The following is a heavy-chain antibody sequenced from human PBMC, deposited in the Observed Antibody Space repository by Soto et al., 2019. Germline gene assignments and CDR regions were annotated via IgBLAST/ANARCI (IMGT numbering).Heavy chain of an antibody. Sequence: PGGSLRLSCTVSGFAFNNYGINWVRQAPGKGLEWVASISGGGGSTYYTDSVKGRFSISRDNSNRVVYLQMGSLTAGDTAVYYCAKTETFNGYYNAFDYWGQGTRVTVSS. V-gene: IGHV3-23*01. CDR2: ISGGGGST. D-gene: IGHD3-9*01. CDR3: AKTETFNGYYNAFDY. CDR1: GFAFNNYG. J-gene: IGHJ4*02.